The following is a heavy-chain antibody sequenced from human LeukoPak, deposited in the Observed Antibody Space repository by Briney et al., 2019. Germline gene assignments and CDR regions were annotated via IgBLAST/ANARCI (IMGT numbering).Heavy chain of an antibody. CDR2: IYNSGST. J-gene: IGHJ4*02. Sequence: SETLSLTRPVYGGSISSSSYYWGWNRQPPGKGLEWIGSIYNSGSTYYNPSLKSRVTISVDTSKNQFTLKLSSVTAADTAVYYCATFPTVEDYWGQGTLVTVSS. CDR1: GGSISSSSYY. D-gene: IGHD4-23*01. CDR3: ATFPTVEDY. V-gene: IGHV4-39*01.